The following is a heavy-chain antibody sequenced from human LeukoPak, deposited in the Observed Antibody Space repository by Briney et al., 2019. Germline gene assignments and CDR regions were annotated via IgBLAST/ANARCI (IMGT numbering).Heavy chain of an antibody. Sequence: GASVKVSCKVSGYTLTELSMHWVRQAPGKGLEWMGGFDPEDGETIYAQKFQGRVTITADKSTSTAYMELSSLRSEDTAVYYCARLGEINDYGDYDHFDYWGQGTLVTVSS. V-gene: IGHV1-24*01. CDR2: FDPEDGET. D-gene: IGHD4-17*01. CDR3: ARLGEINDYGDYDHFDY. CDR1: GYTLTELS. J-gene: IGHJ4*02.